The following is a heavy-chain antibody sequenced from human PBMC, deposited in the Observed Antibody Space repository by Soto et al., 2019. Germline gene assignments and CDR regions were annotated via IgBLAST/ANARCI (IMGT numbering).Heavy chain of an antibody. Sequence: QVQLVQYGAEVKKPGASVKVSCKASGYTFPSSGISWVRQAPGQGLEWMGWISAYNGNTNYEQRLQCKVPMTTETAPSPAYRGRRSLRAADTACYDCARIPPLTMARGRACYFDYWGQGTLVTVSS. CDR1: GYTFPSSG. J-gene: IGHJ4*02. CDR3: ARIPPLTMARGRACYFDY. D-gene: IGHD3-10*01. CDR2: ISAYNGNT. V-gene: IGHV1-18*01.